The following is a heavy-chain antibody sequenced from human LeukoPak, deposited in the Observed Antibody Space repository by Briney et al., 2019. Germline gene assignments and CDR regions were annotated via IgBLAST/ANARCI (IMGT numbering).Heavy chain of an antibody. CDR2: INHSGST. V-gene: IGHV4-34*01. J-gene: IGHJ4*02. D-gene: IGHD3-10*01. CDR3: ARGSGPYGSGSYYSY. CDR1: GGSFSGYY. Sequence: SETLSLTCAVYGGSFSGYYWSWIRQPPGKGLEWIGEINHSGSTNYNPSLKSRVTISVDTSKNQFSLKLSSVTAADTAVYYCARGSGPYGSGSYYSYWGQGTLVTVSS.